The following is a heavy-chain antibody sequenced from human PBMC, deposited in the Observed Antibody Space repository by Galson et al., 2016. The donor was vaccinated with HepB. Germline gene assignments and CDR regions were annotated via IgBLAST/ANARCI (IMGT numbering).Heavy chain of an antibody. CDR3: GWGYYYDGTGSPDY. J-gene: IGHJ4*02. Sequence: SLRLSCAASGFTFSIYWMHWVRQAPGNGLVWVSRINSDGSSTNYADSGKGRFTISRDNAKNTLYLQMNSLRAEDTAVYYCGWGYYYDGTGSPDYWGQGTLVTVSS. CDR1: GFTFSIYW. CDR2: INSDGSST. D-gene: IGHD3-22*01. V-gene: IGHV3-74*01.